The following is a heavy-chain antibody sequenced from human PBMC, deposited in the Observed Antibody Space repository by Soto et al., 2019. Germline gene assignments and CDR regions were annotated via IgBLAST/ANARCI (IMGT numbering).Heavy chain of an antibody. J-gene: IGHJ4*02. Sequence: QITLKESGPSLVKPTQTLTLTCTFSGFSLTTNGVGVGWIRQSPGEALEWLALISWDDDKRYSPSLKSRLTITKDTSKNQVVLTMTYMDSVDTATYYCAYCGYYSSSWFPDYWGQGNLVTVSS. D-gene: IGHD6-13*01. CDR1: GFSLTTNGVG. CDR2: ISWDDDK. V-gene: IGHV2-5*02. CDR3: AYCGYYSSSWFPDY.